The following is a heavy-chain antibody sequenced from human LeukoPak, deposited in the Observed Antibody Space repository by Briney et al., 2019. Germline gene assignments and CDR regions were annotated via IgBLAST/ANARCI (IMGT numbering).Heavy chain of an antibody. V-gene: IGHV3-11*03. Sequence: PGGSLRLSCAASGFTFSDYYMSWIRQAPGKGPEWVSYISSGRTYTNYADSVKGRFTISRDNAKNSLYLQMNSLRAEDTAVYYCASIRGGYYFDYWGQGTLVTVSS. J-gene: IGHJ4*02. D-gene: IGHD3-16*01. CDR2: ISSGRTYT. CDR3: ASIRGGYYFDY. CDR1: GFTFSDYY.